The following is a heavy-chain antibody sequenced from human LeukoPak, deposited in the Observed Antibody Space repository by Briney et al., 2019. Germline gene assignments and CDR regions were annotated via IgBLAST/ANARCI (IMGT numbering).Heavy chain of an antibody. D-gene: IGHD6-19*01. CDR1: GGSFSGYY. CDR2: INHSGST. Sequence: SETLSLTCAVYGGSFSGYYWSWIRQPPGKGLEWIGEINHSGSTNYNPSLKSRVTISVDTSKNQFSLKLSSVTAADTAVYYCARHASSSGRLNRVDYWGQGTLVTVSS. J-gene: IGHJ4*02. CDR3: ARHASSSGRLNRVDY. V-gene: IGHV4-34*01.